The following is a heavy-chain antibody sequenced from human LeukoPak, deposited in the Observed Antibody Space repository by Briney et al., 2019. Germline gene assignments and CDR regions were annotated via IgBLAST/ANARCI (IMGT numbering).Heavy chain of an antibody. CDR2: ISAYNGNT. CDR3: ASGTIRYFDYSI. Sequence: AASVKVSCKASGYTFTGYYMHWVRQAPGQGLEWMGWISAYNGNTNYAQKLQGRVTMTTDTSTSTAYMELRSLRSDDTAVYYCASGTIRYFDYSIWGQGTMVTVSS. V-gene: IGHV1-18*04. J-gene: IGHJ3*02. CDR1: GYTFTGYY. D-gene: IGHD3-9*01.